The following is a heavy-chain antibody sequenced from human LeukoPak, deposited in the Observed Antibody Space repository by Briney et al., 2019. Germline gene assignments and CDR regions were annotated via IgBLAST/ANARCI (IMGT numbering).Heavy chain of an antibody. V-gene: IGHV3-74*03. CDR2: INSDGSSL. Sequence: GGSLRLSCAASGFTLNTYWMNWVRQAPGKGLVWVSRINSDGSSLTYADSVKGRFTVPRDNAKNSLYLQMNSLRVEDTAFYYCAKDNRRHYTSGPNPDSLHWGQGALVTVSS. CDR1: GFTLNTYW. D-gene: IGHD6-19*01. J-gene: IGHJ4*02. CDR3: AKDNRRHYTSGPNPDSLH.